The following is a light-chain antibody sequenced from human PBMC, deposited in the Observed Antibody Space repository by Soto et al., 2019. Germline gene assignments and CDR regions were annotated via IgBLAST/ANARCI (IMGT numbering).Light chain of an antibody. CDR1: SSDVGGYNY. Sequence: QSALTQPASVSGSPGQSITISCTGTSSDVGGYNYVSWYQQHPAKAPKVMIYEVSNRPSGVSHRFSGSKSGNTASLTISGLQAEDEADYYCFSYTTSSTLVFGGGTKLTVL. J-gene: IGLJ3*02. V-gene: IGLV2-14*01. CDR3: FSYTTSSTLV. CDR2: EVS.